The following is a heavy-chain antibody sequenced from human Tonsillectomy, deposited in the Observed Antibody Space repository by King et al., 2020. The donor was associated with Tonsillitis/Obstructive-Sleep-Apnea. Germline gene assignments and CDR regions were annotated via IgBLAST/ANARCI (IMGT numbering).Heavy chain of an antibody. CDR1: GSTFSSYE. D-gene: IGHD5-12*01. Sequence: VQLVESGGGLVQPGGSLRLSCAAAGSTFSSYEMNGVRQAPGKGLEWGSYSSSSGSTIYYADSVKGRFTISRDNAKNSLYLQMNDLRAEDTAVYYCARDSLGWYFDLWGRGTLVSVSS. J-gene: IGHJ2*01. V-gene: IGHV3-48*03. CDR2: SSSSGSTI. CDR3: ARDSLGWYFDL.